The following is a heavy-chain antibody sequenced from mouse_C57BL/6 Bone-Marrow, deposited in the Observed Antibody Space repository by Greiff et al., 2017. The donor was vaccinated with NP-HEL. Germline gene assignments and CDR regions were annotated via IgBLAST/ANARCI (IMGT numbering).Heavy chain of an antibody. J-gene: IGHJ2*01. CDR2: IDPEDGEN. Sequence: VQLQQSGAELVKPGASVKLSCTASGFNIKDYYMHWVKQRTEQGLAWIGRIDPEDGENKYAPKFQGKATITADTSSNTAYLQLSSLTSEDTAVYYCARSIFYDYGSSGGYWGQGTTLTVSS. V-gene: IGHV14-2*01. CDR1: GFNIKDYY. CDR3: ARSIFYDYGSSGGY. D-gene: IGHD1-1*01.